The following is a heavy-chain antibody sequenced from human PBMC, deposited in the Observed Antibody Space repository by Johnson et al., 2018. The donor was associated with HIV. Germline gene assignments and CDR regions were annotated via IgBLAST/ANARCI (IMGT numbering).Heavy chain of an antibody. V-gene: IGHV3-30*04. J-gene: IGHJ3*02. Sequence: QVKLVESGGGVVQPGRSLRLSCAASGFTFSSYAMHWVRQAPAKGLEWVAAISYDGSNKYYADSVKGRFTISRDNSKNTLHLQMNSLRAEDTAVYYCARDTSIAAARAFDIWGQGTMVTVSS. CDR1: GFTFSSYA. D-gene: IGHD6-6*01. CDR3: ARDTSIAAARAFDI. CDR2: ISYDGSNK.